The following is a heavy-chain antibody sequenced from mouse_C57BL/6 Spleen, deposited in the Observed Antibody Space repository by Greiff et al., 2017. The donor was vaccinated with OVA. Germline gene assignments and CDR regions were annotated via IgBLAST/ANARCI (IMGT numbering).Heavy chain of an antibody. Sequence: VQLKESGGGLVQPGGSLSLSCAASGFTFTDYYMSWVRQPPGKALEWLGFIRNKANGYTTEYSASVKGRFTISRDNSQSILYLQMNALRAEDSATYYCARYRWYFDVWGTGTTVTVSS. J-gene: IGHJ1*03. CDR2: IRNKANGYTT. V-gene: IGHV7-3*01. CDR3: ARYRWYFDV. CDR1: GFTFTDYY.